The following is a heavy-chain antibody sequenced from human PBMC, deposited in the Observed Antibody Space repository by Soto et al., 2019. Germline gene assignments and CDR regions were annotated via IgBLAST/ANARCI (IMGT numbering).Heavy chain of an antibody. CDR2: ISSGSSTI. CDR3: ATSSGALAASFPYYFDY. J-gene: IGHJ4*02. D-gene: IGHD6-25*01. CDR1: GFRLNDYY. V-gene: IGHV3-11*01. Sequence: PGGSLRLSCAAAGFRLNDYYMTWIRQAPGKGLEWVSYISSGSSTIYYAHSVKGRFTISRDNAKNSLYLQMNSLRAEDTAVYYCATSSGALAASFPYYFDYWGQGTLVTVSS.